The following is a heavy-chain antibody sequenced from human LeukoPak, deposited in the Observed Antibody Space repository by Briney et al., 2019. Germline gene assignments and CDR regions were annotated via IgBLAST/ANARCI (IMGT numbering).Heavy chain of an antibody. CDR3: AKGTLITMIVDVDY. CDR1: GFTFSSYG. V-gene: IGHV3-23*01. J-gene: IGHJ4*02. D-gene: IGHD3-22*01. Sequence: GGSLRLSCAASGFTFSSYGMSWVRQAPGKGLEWVSAISGSGGSTYYADSVKGRFTISRDNSKNTLYLQMNSLRAEDTAVYYCAKGTLITMIVDVDYWGQGTLVTVSS. CDR2: ISGSGGST.